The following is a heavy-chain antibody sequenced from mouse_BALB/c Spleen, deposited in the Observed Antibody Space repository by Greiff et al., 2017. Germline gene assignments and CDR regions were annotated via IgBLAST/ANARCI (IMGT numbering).Heavy chain of an antibody. J-gene: IGHJ4*01. Sequence: EVKLQESGPGLVKPSQSLSLTCSVTGYSITSGYYWNWIRQFPGNKLEWMGYISYDGSNNYNPSLKNRISITRDTSKNQFFLKLNSVTTEDTATYYCARDYYQYYYAMDYWGQGTSVTVSS. D-gene: IGHD1-1*01. CDR2: ISYDGSN. CDR3: ARDYYQYYYAMDY. CDR1: GYSITSGYY. V-gene: IGHV3-6*02.